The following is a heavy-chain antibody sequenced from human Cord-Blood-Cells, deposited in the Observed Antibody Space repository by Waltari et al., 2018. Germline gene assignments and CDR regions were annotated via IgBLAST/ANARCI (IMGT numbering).Heavy chain of an antibody. CDR2: IRSKANSYAT. Sequence: EVQLVESGGGLVQPGGSLKLPCAASGFTFSGRAMHWVRQASGKGLEWVGRIRSKANSYATAYAASVKGRFTISRDDSKNTAYLQMNSLKTEDTAVYYCTRQGSSSSDYWGQGTLVTVSS. CDR1: GFTFSGRA. V-gene: IGHV3-73*02. D-gene: IGHD6-6*01. CDR3: TRQGSSSSDY. J-gene: IGHJ4*02.